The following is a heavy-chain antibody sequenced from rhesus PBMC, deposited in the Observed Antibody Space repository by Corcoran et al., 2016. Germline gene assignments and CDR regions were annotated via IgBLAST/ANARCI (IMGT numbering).Heavy chain of an antibody. J-gene: IGHJ4*01. V-gene: IGHV3S42*01. Sequence: EVQLVDSGGGLAKPGGSRRLSCAASGFTFSSSWMNWVRQTPGRGPEWISAISYGVDNTYYADSVKGLFTISRDNSKNTLSLQMNSLRGEDSAVYYCAKDGFDYWGQGVLVTVSS. CDR2: ISYGVDNT. CDR3: AKDGFDY. CDR1: GFTFSSSW.